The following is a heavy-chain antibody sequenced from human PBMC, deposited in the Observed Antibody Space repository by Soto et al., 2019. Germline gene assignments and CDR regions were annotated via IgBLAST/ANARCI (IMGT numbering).Heavy chain of an antibody. CDR2: IIPIFGTA. Sequence: SVKVSCKASGGTFSSNAITWVRQAPGQGLEWMGGIIPIFGTANYAQKFQGRVTITADESTSTAYMELSSLRSEDTALYYCARDRGPSSGYYPYWFDPWGQGTLVTVSS. V-gene: IGHV1-69*13. J-gene: IGHJ5*02. D-gene: IGHD3-22*01. CDR1: GGTFSSNA. CDR3: ARDRGPSSGYYPYWFDP.